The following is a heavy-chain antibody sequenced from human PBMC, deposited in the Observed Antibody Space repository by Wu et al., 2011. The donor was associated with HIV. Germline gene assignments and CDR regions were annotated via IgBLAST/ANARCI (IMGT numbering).Heavy chain of an antibody. V-gene: IGHV1-69*06. D-gene: IGHD3-22*01. CDR2: IIPFFGSA. CDR1: GYLFTTFY. J-gene: IGHJ6*03. Sequence: QVQLVQXGAEVKKPGASVKISCKASGYLFTTFYIHWVRQAPGQGLEWMGRIIPFFGSANYAQQLQGRVTITADKSTSTAYMELSSLRSEDTAVYYCARLGGYYDSSGYSGYYMDVWGKGTTVTVSS. CDR3: ARLGGYYDSSGYSGYYMDV.